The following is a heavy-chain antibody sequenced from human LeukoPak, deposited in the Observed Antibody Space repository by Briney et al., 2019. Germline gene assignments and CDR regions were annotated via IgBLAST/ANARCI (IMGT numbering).Heavy chain of an antibody. CDR1: GFTFSSYA. CDR3: AKGSGVHLAATGDY. J-gene: IGHJ4*02. V-gene: IGHV3-23*01. D-gene: IGHD2-15*01. Sequence: GGSLRLSCAASGFTFSSYAMSWVRQAPGEGLEWVSAISGSGDSTYCGDSVKGRFTISRDNAKNSLYLQMNSLRAEDTALYYCAKGSGVHLAATGDYWGQGTLVTVSS. CDR2: ISGSGDST.